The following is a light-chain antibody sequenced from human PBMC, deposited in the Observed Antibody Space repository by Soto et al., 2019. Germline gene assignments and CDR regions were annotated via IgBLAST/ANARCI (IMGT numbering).Light chain of an antibody. J-gene: IGLJ1*01. Sequence: QSVLTQPRSASGSPGQSITISCTGTSSDVGGYNYVSWYQQHPAKAPKLIIFDVSKRPSGVPNRFSGFKSGHTASLTIPGLRAEEEAHYYCFSYVGRNTYVFGTGTKLPVL. CDR2: DVS. V-gene: IGLV2-11*01. CDR1: SSDVGGYNY. CDR3: FSYVGRNTYV.